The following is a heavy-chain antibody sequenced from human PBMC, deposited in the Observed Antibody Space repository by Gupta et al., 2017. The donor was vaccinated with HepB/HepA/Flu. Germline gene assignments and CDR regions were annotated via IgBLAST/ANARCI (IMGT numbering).Heavy chain of an antibody. CDR2: IDPNSGDT. CDR1: GYTFTRYY. D-gene: IGHD3/OR15-3a*01. J-gene: IGHJ3*02. V-gene: IGHV1-2*02. CDR3: AREFDFWTPGDVFDI. Sequence: QEQLVQSGAEVKKPGASVRVSCQAFGYTFTRYYLHWVRQAPGQGLEWMGWIDPNSGDTFDAQSFRGRITMTRDTSINTAYMELSWLRSDDTALYYCAREFDFWTPGDVFDIWGQGTMVAVSS.